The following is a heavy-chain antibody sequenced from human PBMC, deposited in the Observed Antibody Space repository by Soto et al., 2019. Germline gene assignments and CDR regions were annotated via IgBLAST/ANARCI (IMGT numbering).Heavy chain of an antibody. CDR1: GFTFSSYG. Sequence: GGSLRLSCIASGFTFSSYGMHWVRQAPGKGLEWVAVMWSDGGNKYYADSVKGRFTISRDNSKNTLYLQMNSLRAEDTAVYYCAKSPGSSGKVYYFDYWGQGTLVTVSS. CDR2: MWSDGGNK. D-gene: IGHD3-10*01. J-gene: IGHJ4*02. V-gene: IGHV3-33*06. CDR3: AKSPGSSGKVYYFDY.